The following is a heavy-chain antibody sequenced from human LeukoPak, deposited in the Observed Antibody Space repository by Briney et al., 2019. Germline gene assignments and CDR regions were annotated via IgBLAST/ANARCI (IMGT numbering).Heavy chain of an antibody. J-gene: IGHJ5*02. D-gene: IGHD3-9*01. V-gene: IGHV4-59*01. CDR1: GGSISSYY. CDR3: ARVLRYVDWSLDP. CDR2: IYYSGST. Sequence: SETLSLTCTVSGGSISSYYWSWIRQPPGKGLEWIGYIYYSGSTNYNPSLKSRVTISVDTSKNQFSLKLSSVTAADTAVYYCARVLRYVDWSLDPWGQGTLVTVSS.